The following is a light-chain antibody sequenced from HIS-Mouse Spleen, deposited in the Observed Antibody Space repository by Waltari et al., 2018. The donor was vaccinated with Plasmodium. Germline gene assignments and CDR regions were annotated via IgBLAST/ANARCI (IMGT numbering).Light chain of an antibody. CDR2: GAS. CDR1: QSVRSN. Sequence: EIVMTQSPATLSVSPGERATLSCRASQSVRSNLAWYQQKPGQAPRLLIYGASTRATGSPARFSGSGSGTEFTLTISSMQSEDFAVYYRQQYNNWPPYTFGQGTKLEIK. J-gene: IGKJ2*01. V-gene: IGKV3-15*01. CDR3: QQYNNWPPYT.